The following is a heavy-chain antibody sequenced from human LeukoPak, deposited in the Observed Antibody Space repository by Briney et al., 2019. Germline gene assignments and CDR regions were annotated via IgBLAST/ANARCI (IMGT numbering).Heavy chain of an antibody. Sequence: ASVKVSCKASGYTFTSYYMHWVRQAPGQGLERMGIINPSGGSTSYAQKFQGRVTMTRDTSTSTVYMELSSLRSEDTAVYYCARDRGTTGTTGVYFDYWGQGTLVTVSS. V-gene: IGHV1-46*01. CDR1: GYTFTSYY. D-gene: IGHD1-1*01. J-gene: IGHJ4*02. CDR3: ARDRGTTGTTGVYFDY. CDR2: INPSGGST.